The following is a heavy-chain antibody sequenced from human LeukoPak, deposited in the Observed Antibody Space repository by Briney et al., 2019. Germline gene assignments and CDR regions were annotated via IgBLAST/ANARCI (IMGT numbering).Heavy chain of an antibody. CDR2: ISYNGGVV. Sequence: PGRSLRLSCATSGFIFENYAMHWVRLPPGKGREGGSGISYNGGVVAYMDAVKGRFTISRDNAENSLYLQMNSLKPEDTALYYCAKIAAPVPGRSHIDVWGKGTTVTVSS. CDR3: AKIAAPVPGRSHIDV. J-gene: IGHJ6*03. V-gene: IGHV3-9*01. CDR1: GFIFENYA. D-gene: IGHD2-2*01.